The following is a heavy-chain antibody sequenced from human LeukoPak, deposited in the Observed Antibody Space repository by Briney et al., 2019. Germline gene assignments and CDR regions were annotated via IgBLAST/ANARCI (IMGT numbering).Heavy chain of an antibody. CDR2: ISWNSGSI. V-gene: IGHV3-9*01. CDR3: ARVPLNYYYYMDV. CDR1: GFTFDDYA. Sequence: GGSLRLSCAASGFTFDDYAMHWVRQAPGKGLEWVSGISWNSGSIGFADAVKGRFTISRDNAKNSLYLQMNSLRAEDTAVYNCARVPLNYYYYMDVWGKGTTVTVSS. J-gene: IGHJ6*03.